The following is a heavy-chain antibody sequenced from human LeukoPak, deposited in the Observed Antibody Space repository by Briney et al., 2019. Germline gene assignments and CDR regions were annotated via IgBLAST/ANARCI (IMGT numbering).Heavy chain of an antibody. CDR2: ISWNSGSI. CDR3: AKGASSGWDRDNWFDP. Sequence: GRSLRLSCAASGFTFDDYAMHWVRQAPGKGLEWVSGISWNSGSIGYADSVKGRFTISRDNAKNSLYLQMNSLRAEDTALYYCAKGASSGWDRDNWFDPWGQGTLVTVSS. CDR1: GFTFDDYA. D-gene: IGHD6-19*01. J-gene: IGHJ5*02. V-gene: IGHV3-9*01.